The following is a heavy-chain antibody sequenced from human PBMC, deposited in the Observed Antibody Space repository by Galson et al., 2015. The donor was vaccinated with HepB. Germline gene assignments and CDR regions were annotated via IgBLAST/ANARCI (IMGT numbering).Heavy chain of an antibody. CDR3: ARDTDTSTHYGSFDP. V-gene: IGHV3-53*01. D-gene: IGHD2/OR15-2a*01. CDR1: GFTVGNNY. CDR2: IYSGGNT. Sequence: SLRLSCAASGFTVGNNYMSWVRQAPGKGLEWVSLIYSGGNTYYADSVKGRFIISRDSSKNTLHLQMNSLRTEDTAVYYCARDTDTSTHYGSFDPWGQGTLVSVSS. J-gene: IGHJ5*02.